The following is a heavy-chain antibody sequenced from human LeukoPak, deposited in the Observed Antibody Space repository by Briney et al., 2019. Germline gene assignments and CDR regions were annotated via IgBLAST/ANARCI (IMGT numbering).Heavy chain of an antibody. CDR2: IYSDGST. CDR1: GFTVSSNY. CDR3: ARGIAAAGTALYN. D-gene: IGHD6-13*01. V-gene: IGHV3-53*01. J-gene: IGHJ4*02. Sequence: GGSLRLSCAVSGFTVSSNYMSWVRQAPGKGLEWVSVIYSDGSTYSADSVKGRFTISRDNSKHTLYLQINSLSAEDTAVYYCARGIAAAGTALYNWGQGTLLTVSS.